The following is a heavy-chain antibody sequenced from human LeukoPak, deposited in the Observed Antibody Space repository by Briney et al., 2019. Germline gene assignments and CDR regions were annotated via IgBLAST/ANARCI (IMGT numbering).Heavy chain of an antibody. CDR1: GGTFSSYA. D-gene: IGHD4-17*01. CDR3: ARDKLPYGDKIFDY. CDR2: INPSGGGT. V-gene: IGHV1-46*01. J-gene: IGHJ4*02. Sequence: ASVKVSCKASGGTFSSYAISWVRQAPGQGLEWMGIINPSGGGTSYAQKFQGRVTMTRDTSTSTVYMELSSLRSEDTAVYYCARDKLPYGDKIFDYWGQGTLVTVSS.